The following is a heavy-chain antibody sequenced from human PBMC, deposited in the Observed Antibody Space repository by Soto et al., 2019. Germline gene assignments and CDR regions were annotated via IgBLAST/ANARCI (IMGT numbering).Heavy chain of an antibody. Sequence: LSLYCAASEFTFRRYPLSWVRQAAGKGLEWVSAISAGGGSTYYADSVKGRFTISRDNSKNTLYLQMNSLRAEDTDVYLCAKGKRTMVAISPDYWGQGTPVTVYS. CDR2: ISAGGGST. D-gene: IGHD2-8*01. CDR1: EFTFRRYP. J-gene: IGHJ4*02. CDR3: AKGKRTMVAISPDY. V-gene: IGHV3-23*01.